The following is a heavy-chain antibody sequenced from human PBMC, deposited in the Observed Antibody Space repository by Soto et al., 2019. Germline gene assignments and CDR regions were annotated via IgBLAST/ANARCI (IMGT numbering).Heavy chain of an antibody. Sequence: GGSLRLSCTASGFTFSSYAMHWVRQAPGKGLEWVAVISYDGSNKYYADSVKGRSTISRDNSKNTLYLQMNSLRAEDTAVYYCARARFVAAFDYWGQGTLVTVSS. CDR1: GFTFSSYA. D-gene: IGHD6-19*01. CDR3: ARARFVAAFDY. J-gene: IGHJ4*02. V-gene: IGHV3-30-3*01. CDR2: ISYDGSNK.